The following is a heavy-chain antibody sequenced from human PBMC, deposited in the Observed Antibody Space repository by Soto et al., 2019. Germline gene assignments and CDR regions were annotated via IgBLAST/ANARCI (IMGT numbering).Heavy chain of an antibody. CDR1: GYTFTSYG. D-gene: IGHD4-17*01. J-gene: IGHJ6*02. CDR2: ISAYNGNT. Sequence: QVQLVQSGAEVKKPGASVKVSCKASGYTFTSYGISWVRQAPGQGLEWMGWISAYNGNTNYAQKLQGRVTMTTDTSTSTAYMELRSLRSDDTAMNYCARDRGDYVRYYHYYGMDVWGQGTTVTVSS. V-gene: IGHV1-18*01. CDR3: ARDRGDYVRYYHYYGMDV.